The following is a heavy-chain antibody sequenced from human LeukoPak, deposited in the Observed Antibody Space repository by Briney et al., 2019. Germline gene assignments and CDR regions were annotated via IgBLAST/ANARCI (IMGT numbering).Heavy chain of an antibody. Sequence: GGSLRLSCAASGFTFSSYGMHWVRQAPGKGLEWVAFIRYDGSNKYYADSVKGRFTISRDNSKNTLYLQMNSLRAEDTAVYFCAKNHYDTTGYSYWGQGTMVTVSS. CDR3: AKNHYDTTGYSY. CDR2: IRYDGSNK. V-gene: IGHV3-30*02. D-gene: IGHD3-22*01. J-gene: IGHJ3*01. CDR1: GFTFSSYG.